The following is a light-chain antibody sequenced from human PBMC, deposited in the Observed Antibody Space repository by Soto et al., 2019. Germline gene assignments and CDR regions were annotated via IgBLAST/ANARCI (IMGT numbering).Light chain of an antibody. J-gene: IGKJ1*01. Sequence: IPRTQSPSSLPASLGSRATTPCEASQGIGDALCWYQQKPRKTPKLLRYAAYTMQSGVPPRFCGGGSGGDFTLTISCLQSEDFSTYYCQQYYSYPAPSFGQGTKVDIK. CDR3: QQYYSYPAPS. CDR2: AAY. V-gene: IGKV1-6*02. CDR1: QGIGDA.